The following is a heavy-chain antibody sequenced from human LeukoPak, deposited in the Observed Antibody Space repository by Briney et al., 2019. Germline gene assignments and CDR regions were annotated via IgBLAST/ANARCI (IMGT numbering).Heavy chain of an antibody. D-gene: IGHD6-13*01. CDR3: ARDRAAAGTYYYYYYGMDV. V-gene: IGHV4-4*02. J-gene: IGHJ6*02. CDR2: XYDSGSA. Sequence: WVRXPRGKGLEXXGEXYDSGSANYNPSLKSRVTISVDKSKNQFSLKLSSVTAADTAVYYCARDRAAAGTYYYYYYGMDVWGQGTTVTVSS.